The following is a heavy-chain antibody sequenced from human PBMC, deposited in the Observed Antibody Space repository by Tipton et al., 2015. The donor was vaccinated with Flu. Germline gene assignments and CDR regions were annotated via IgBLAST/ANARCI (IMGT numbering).Heavy chain of an antibody. Sequence: SLRLSCAASGFTFDDFAMHWVWQGPRKGLEWVSSISWNGDSVNYLDSVQGRFTISRDNDKNFLYLQMNNLRPEDTALYYCVKVRLALLRAPPSRQVANAFDVWGQGTKVTVSS. CDR2: ISWNGDSV. J-gene: IGHJ3*01. CDR1: GFTFDDFA. CDR3: VKVRLALLRAPPSRQVANAFDV. V-gene: IGHV3-9*01. D-gene: IGHD5-12*01.